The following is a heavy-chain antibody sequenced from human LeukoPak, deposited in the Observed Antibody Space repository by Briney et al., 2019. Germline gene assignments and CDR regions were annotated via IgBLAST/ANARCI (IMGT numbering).Heavy chain of an antibody. CDR1: GYSFTSYW. D-gene: IGHD4-17*01. CDR2: IYPRDSDT. V-gene: IGHV5-51*01. CDR3: ARRQNYGDYVYDAFDI. Sequence: GESLKISCKGSGYSFTSYWIGWVRQMPGKGLEWMGIIYPRDSDTRYSPSFQGQVTISADKSISTAYLQWSSLKASDTAMYYCARRQNYGDYVYDAFDIWGQGTMVTVSS. J-gene: IGHJ3*02.